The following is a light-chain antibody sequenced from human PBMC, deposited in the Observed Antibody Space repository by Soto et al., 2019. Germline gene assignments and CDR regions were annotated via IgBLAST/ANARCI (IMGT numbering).Light chain of an antibody. Sequence: DIVMTQSPDSLAVSLGERATINCKSSQSVLYSSNNKNYLAWFQQKPGQPPKLLIYWASTRESGVPDRFSGGGSGTDFTLTISSLQAEDVAVYYCQQYDSHPPWTFGQGTKVEIK. CDR3: QQYDSHPPWT. J-gene: IGKJ1*01. V-gene: IGKV4-1*01. CDR1: QSVLYSSNNKNY. CDR2: WAS.